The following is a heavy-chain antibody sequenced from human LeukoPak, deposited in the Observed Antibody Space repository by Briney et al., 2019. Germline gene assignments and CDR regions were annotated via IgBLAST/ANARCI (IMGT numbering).Heavy chain of an antibody. CDR1: GYTFTGSY. CDR2: IIPIFGTA. Sequence: SVKVSCKASGYTFTGSYVHWVRQAPGQGLEWMGGIIPIFGTANYAQKFQGRVTITADKSTSTAYMELSSLRSEDTAVYYCASEGRGSSTQNFDYWGQGTLVTVSS. V-gene: IGHV1-69*06. D-gene: IGHD6-6*01. CDR3: ASEGRGSSTQNFDY. J-gene: IGHJ4*02.